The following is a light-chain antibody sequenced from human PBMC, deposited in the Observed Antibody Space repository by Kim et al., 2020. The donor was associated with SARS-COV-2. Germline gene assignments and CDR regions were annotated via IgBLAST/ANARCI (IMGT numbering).Light chain of an antibody. V-gene: IGKV1-39*01. CDR2: AIS. CDR1: QNIMFH. CDR3: QQSFTPPWT. J-gene: IGKJ1*01. Sequence: DIQMTQSPSSLSASVGDRVTITCRASQNIMFHLSWYQQKPGKAPRSLMYAISTLESGVPSRFSGSGSGTDFNFTISSLQPEDFATYYCQQSFTPPWTFGQGTKVDIK.